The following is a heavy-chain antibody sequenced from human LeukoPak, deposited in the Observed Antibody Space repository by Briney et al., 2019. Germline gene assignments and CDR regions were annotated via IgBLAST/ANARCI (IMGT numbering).Heavy chain of an antibody. CDR1: GFTVSSNY. Sequence: GGSLRLSCAASGFTVSSNYMSWVRQAPGKGLEWVSVIYSGGSTYYADSVKGRFTISRDNSKDTLYLQMNSLRAEDTAVYYCASSGSIAARLTYWGQGTLVTVSS. CDR3: ASSGSIAARLTY. CDR2: IYSGGST. V-gene: IGHV3-66*01. D-gene: IGHD6-6*01. J-gene: IGHJ4*02.